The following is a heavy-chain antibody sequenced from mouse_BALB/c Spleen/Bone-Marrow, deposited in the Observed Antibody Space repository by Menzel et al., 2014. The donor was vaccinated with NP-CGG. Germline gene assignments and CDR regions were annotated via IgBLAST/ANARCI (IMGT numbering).Heavy chain of an antibody. Sequence: QVQLKESGPELAKPGASVKMSCKASGYTFTDTWIHWIKQRPGQGLEWIGYINPSTGYAEYNQNFKDKATLTVDKSSSPAYMQLSSLTSEDSAVYYCARDYWGQGTTLTVSS. J-gene: IGHJ2*01. V-gene: IGHV1-7*01. CDR3: ARDY. CDR1: GYTFTDTW. CDR2: INPSTGYA.